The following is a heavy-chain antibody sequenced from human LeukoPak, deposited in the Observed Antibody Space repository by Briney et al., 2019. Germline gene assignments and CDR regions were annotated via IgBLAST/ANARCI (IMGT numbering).Heavy chain of an antibody. V-gene: IGHV4-30-4*08. CDR1: GGSISSGDYY. D-gene: IGHD2-21*01. J-gene: IGHJ5*02. CDR2: IYYSGST. Sequence: PSETLSLTCTVSGGSISSGDYYWSWIRQPPGKGLECIGYIYYSGSTYYNPSLKSRVTISVDTSKNQFSLKLSSVTAADTAVYYCARVGVVSIGHPFWFDPWGQGTLVTVSS. CDR3: ARVGVVSIGHPFWFDP.